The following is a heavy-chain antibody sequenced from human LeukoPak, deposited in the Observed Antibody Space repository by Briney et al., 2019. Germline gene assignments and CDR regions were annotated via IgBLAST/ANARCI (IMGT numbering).Heavy chain of an antibody. CDR2: IYSGGTT. J-gene: IGHJ4*02. Sequence: GGSLRLSCAVSGFTVSGNYMSWVRQAPGKGLEWVSLIYSGGTTYYADSVKGRFTISRDNSKNTLYLQMNSLRAEDTAVYYCATPPGLGELSRGVDYWGQGTLVTVSS. CDR3: ATPPGLGELSRGVDY. CDR1: GFTVSGNY. D-gene: IGHD3-16*02. V-gene: IGHV3-53*01.